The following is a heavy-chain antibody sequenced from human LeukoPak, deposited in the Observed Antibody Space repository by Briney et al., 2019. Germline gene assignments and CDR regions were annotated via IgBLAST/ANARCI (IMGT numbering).Heavy chain of an antibody. CDR2: IKEDGTET. J-gene: IGHJ3*01. CDR3: AKDIQLST. Sequence: GGSLRLSCVVSGLTFSNCRMTWVRQAPGRGLEWVANIKEDGTETSYVGSVKGRFTISRDNAKNSLYLQMNSLRVEDTAMYFCAKDIQLSTWGLGTMVTVSS. CDR1: GLTFSNCR. D-gene: IGHD5-24*01. V-gene: IGHV3-7*04.